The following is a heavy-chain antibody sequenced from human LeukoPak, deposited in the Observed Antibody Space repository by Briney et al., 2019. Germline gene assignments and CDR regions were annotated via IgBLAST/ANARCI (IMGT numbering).Heavy chain of an antibody. CDR2: IRYEGGNK. Sequence: GGPVRLFCGAWGFTFSTYAVHGPPQAPGRGREGAAYIRYEGGNKYYADSEKSRFTISRDNYKNTLYPEMNSLSPEDTAVYYCATEGSEDAFDIWGQGTMVTVSS. J-gene: IGHJ3*02. D-gene: IGHD3-10*01. CDR3: ATEGSEDAFDI. V-gene: IGHV3-30*02. CDR1: GFTFSTYA.